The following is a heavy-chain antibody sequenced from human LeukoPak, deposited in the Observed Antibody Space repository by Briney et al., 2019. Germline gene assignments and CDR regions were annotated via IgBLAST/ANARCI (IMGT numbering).Heavy chain of an antibody. D-gene: IGHD3-10*01. Sequence: PGRSLRLSCAASGFTFSSYGMHWVRQAPGKGLEWVAIISYDGSNKYYADSVKGRFTISRDNSKNTLYLQMNSLRAEDTAVYYCAKLTTLLITMVRGVYFDYWGQGTLVTVSS. CDR3: AKLTTLLITMVRGVYFDY. CDR2: ISYDGSNK. J-gene: IGHJ4*02. CDR1: GFTFSSYG. V-gene: IGHV3-30*18.